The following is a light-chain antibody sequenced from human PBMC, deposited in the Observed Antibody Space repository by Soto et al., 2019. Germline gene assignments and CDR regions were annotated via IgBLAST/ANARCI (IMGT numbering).Light chain of an antibody. J-gene: IGKJ5*01. V-gene: IGKV2D-29*02. CDR3: MQSTQLPPT. CDR2: EVS. Sequence: DVVMTQYPFSLPFTLGHPAWISCVFCQILLHITGETFLFWYLQKPGQSPQLLIYEVSTRVSGVPDRFSGSGSGTDFTLEISRVETDDVGIYYCMQSTQLPPTFGQGTLLAIK. CDR1: QILLHITGETF.